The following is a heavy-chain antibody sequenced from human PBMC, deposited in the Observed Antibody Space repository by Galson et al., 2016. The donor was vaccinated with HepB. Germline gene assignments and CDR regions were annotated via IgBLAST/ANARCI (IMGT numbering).Heavy chain of an antibody. CDR3: ARDHEMTTTQIDY. D-gene: IGHD5-24*01. Sequence: SLRLSCAASGFTFSLYWIHWVRQVPGKGLEWVSRINTDGRSTVYAGSVRGRFTVSRDNAKNTAYLQMNSLRAEDAAVYYCARDHEMTTTQIDYWGQGTLVTVSS. J-gene: IGHJ4*02. CDR2: INTDGRST. CDR1: GFTFSLYW. V-gene: IGHV3-74*01.